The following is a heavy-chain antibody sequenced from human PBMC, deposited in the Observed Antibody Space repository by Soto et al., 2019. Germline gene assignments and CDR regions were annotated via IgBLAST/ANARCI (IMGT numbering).Heavy chain of an antibody. CDR2: IYYSGST. J-gene: IGHJ5*02. CDR3: ARDMVGRNWFDP. D-gene: IGHD3-10*01. Sequence: SETLSLTCTVSGGSISNYYWSWIRQPPGKGLEWIGYIYYSGSTYYNPSLKSRVTISVDTSKNQFSLKLSSVTAADTAVYYCARDMVGRNWFDPWGQGTLVTVSS. CDR1: GGSISNYY. V-gene: IGHV4-59*12.